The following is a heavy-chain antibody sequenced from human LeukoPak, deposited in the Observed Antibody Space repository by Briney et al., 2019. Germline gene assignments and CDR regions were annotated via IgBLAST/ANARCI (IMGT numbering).Heavy chain of an antibody. CDR3: AKCSGGNSYGLPFDY. D-gene: IGHD5-18*01. J-gene: IGHJ4*02. V-gene: IGHV3-30*02. CDR1: GFTFSSYG. Sequence: GGSLRLSCAASGFTFSSYGMHWVRQAPGKGLEWVAFIRYDGSNKYYADSVKGRFTISRDNSKNTLYLQMNSLRAEDTAVYYCAKCSGGNSYGLPFDYWGQGTLVTVSS. CDR2: IRYDGSNK.